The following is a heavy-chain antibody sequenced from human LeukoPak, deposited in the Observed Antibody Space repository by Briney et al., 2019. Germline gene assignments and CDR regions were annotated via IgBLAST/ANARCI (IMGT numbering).Heavy chain of an antibody. CDR2: FNPSGGST. V-gene: IGHV1-46*01. CDR1: GYSFTNYY. CDR3: ARTRGYYFDY. J-gene: IGHJ4*02. Sequence: ASVKVSCKASGYSFTNYYIHWVRQAPGQGLGWMGMFNPSGGSTTYAQKFQGRVTMPRDMSTSTVYMELSSLTSEDTAVYYCARTRGYYFDYWGQGTLVTVSS.